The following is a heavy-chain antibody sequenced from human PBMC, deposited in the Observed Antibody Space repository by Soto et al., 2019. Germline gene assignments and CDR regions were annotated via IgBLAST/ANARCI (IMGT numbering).Heavy chain of an antibody. D-gene: IGHD6-13*01. J-gene: IGHJ4*02. V-gene: IGHV4-59*01. CDR1: GGSISSNY. CDR2: IDYSGST. Sequence: QVQLQESGPGLVKPSETLSLTCTVSGGSISSNYWSWIRQPPGKGLEWIGCIDYSGSTNYNPSPPLKSRVTILVDTSKNQFSLKLSSVTAADTAVYYCARMSSSWYEFDYWGQGTLVTVSS. CDR3: ARMSSSWYEFDY.